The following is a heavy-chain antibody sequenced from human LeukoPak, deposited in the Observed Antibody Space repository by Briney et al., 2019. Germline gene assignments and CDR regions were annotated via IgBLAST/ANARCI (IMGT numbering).Heavy chain of an antibody. D-gene: IGHD6-13*01. CDR3: ARRVHSSSRSSYFDY. CDR2: IHYSGST. J-gene: IGHJ4*02. CDR1: GGSINSYY. V-gene: IGHV4-59*01. Sequence: SSETLSLTCTVSGGSINSYYWSWIRQPPGRGLEWIGSIHYSGSTSYNPSLRSRVTISVDKSKNQFFLKLSSVTATDTAVYYCARRVHSSSRSSYFDYWGQETLVTVSS.